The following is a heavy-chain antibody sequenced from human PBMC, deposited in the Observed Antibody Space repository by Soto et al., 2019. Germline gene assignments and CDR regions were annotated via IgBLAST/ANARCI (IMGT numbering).Heavy chain of an antibody. CDR2: ISRDGSST. D-gene: IGHD2-15*01. Sequence: GSLRLSCAASGFIFSNYWMHWVRQAPGKGLVWVSRISRDGSSTNYADSVKGRFTISRDNAKNTLYLQMNSLRAEDTAVYFCARLRCSGGDCYSTTDYWGQGTLVTVSS. V-gene: IGHV3-74*01. CDR1: GFIFSNYW. CDR3: ARLRCSGGDCYSTTDY. J-gene: IGHJ4*02.